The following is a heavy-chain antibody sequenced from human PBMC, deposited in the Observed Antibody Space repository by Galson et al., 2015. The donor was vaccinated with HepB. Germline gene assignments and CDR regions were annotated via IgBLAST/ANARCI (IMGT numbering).Heavy chain of an antibody. CDR1: GFTFSSYS. Sequence: SLRLSCAASGFTFSSYSMKWVRQAPGKGLEWVSYITSSGTIYYGDSVKGRFTISRDNDKNSLYLQMNSQTDEDTAVYYCARDALRYSSSWYFDLSGRGTLVIVSS. V-gene: IGHV3-48*02. CDR3: ARDALRYSSSWYFDL. D-gene: IGHD6-13*01. J-gene: IGHJ2*01. CDR2: ITSSGTI.